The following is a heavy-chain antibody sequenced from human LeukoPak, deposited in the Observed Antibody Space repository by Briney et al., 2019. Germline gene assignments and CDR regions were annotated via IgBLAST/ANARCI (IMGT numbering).Heavy chain of an antibody. CDR1: GFTFSSYA. Sequence: PGGSLRLSCAASGFTFSSYAMHWVRQAPGKGLEWVAVISYDGSNKYYADSVKGRFTISRDNSKNTLYLQMDRLRAEDTAVYYCAKDFSVYYYDSRVLDYWGQGTLVTVSS. D-gene: IGHD3-22*01. V-gene: IGHV3-30*04. CDR2: ISYDGSNK. J-gene: IGHJ4*02. CDR3: AKDFSVYYYDSRVLDY.